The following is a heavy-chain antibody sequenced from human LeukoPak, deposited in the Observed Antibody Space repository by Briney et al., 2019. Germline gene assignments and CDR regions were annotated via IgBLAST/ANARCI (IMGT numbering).Heavy chain of an antibody. CDR2: ISYSGST. CDR1: GGSISSYY. J-gene: IGHJ3*02. CDR3: ARHDTYYGSVNDAFDI. D-gene: IGHD3-10*01. V-gene: IGHV4-59*08. Sequence: SGPTLVKPSETLSLTCNVSGGSISSYYWSWIRQPPGKGLEWIGYISYSGSTNYNPSLKSRVTISVDTSKNQFSLKLSSVTAADTAVYYCARHDTYYGSVNDAFDIWGQGTMVTVSS.